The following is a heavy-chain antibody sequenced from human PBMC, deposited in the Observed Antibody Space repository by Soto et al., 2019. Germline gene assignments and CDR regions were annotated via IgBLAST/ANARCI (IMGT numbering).Heavy chain of an antibody. J-gene: IGHJ4*02. CDR1: GFTFTGSA. Sequence: QMQVVQSGPEVKKPGTSVRVSCKTSGFTFTGSAGQWVRQARGQRLEWMGRIVVGSVKTDYAQKFQERVTFARDMSTSTVYMDLSSLRSDDTAVYYCTAEVVGMGLVWGQGTLVTVSS. CDR3: TAEVVGMGLV. V-gene: IGHV1-58*01. D-gene: IGHD6-13*01. CDR2: IVVGSVKT.